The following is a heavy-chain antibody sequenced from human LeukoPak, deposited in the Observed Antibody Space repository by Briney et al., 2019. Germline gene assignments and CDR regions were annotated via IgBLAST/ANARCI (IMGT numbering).Heavy chain of an antibody. D-gene: IGHD6-13*01. CDR3: ARDLAWAAAGNAPFDY. V-gene: IGHV1-18*04. CDR2: ISAYNGNT. J-gene: IGHJ4*02. Sequence: ASVKVSCKASGYTFTSYGISWVRQAPGQGLEWMGWISAYNGNTNYAPKLQGRVTMTTDTSTSTAYMELRSLRSDDTAVYYCARDLAWAAAGNAPFDYWGQGTLVTVSS. CDR1: GYTFTSYG.